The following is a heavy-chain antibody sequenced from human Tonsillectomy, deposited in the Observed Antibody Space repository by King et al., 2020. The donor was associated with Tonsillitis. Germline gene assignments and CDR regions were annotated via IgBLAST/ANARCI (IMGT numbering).Heavy chain of an antibody. CDR3: ARGPSSRVTPPRGWFDP. CDR2: MNPNSGNT. CDR1: GYTFTSYD. D-gene: IGHD4-23*01. V-gene: IGHV1-8*01. J-gene: IGHJ5*02. Sequence: QLVQSGAEVKKPGASVKVSCKASGYTFTSYDINWVRQATGQGLEWMGWMNPNSGNTGYAQKFQGRVTMTRNTSISTAYMELSSLRSEDTAVYFCARGPSSRVTPPRGWFDPWGQGTLVTVSS.